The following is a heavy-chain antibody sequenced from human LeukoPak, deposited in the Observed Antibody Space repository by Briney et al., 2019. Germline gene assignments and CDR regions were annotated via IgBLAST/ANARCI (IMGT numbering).Heavy chain of an antibody. CDR3: ARVRTIAGVFGVVIGYKYYYYMDV. Sequence: GGSLRLSCAASGFTFSSYGMHWVRQAPGKGLEWVAFIRYDGSNKYYADSVKGRFTISRDNSKNTLYLQMNSLRAEDTAVYYCARVRTIAGVFGVVIGYKYYYYMDVWGKGTTVTVSS. J-gene: IGHJ6*03. D-gene: IGHD3-3*01. CDR2: IRYDGSNK. V-gene: IGHV3-30*02. CDR1: GFTFSSYG.